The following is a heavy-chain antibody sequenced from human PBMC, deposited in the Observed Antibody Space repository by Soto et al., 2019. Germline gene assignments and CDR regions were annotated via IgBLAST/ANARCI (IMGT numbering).Heavy chain of an antibody. D-gene: IGHD6-19*01. CDR1: GFTFSDYA. CDR2: VSHDGRNT. J-gene: IGHJ4*02. CDR3: GLSGRQWLVTADFNF. V-gene: IGHV3-30*03. Sequence: VQLVESGGGVVQPGRSLRLSCAASGFTFSDYAMHWVRQAPGKGLEWVAVVSHDGRNTHYADSVTGRFTISRDTSTLTVSLELHSPRAEETAVYYCGLSGRQWLVTADFNFWGQGALVTFSS.